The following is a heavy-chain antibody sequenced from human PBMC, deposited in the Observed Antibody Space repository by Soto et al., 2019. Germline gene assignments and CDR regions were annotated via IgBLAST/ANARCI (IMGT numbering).Heavy chain of an antibody. Sequence: EVQLVESGGGLVQPGGSLKLSCAASGFSFSDSAIQWVRQASGKGLEWVGRIRSKANDYATAYAASVKGRFTISRYDSKNTAYLQMNSLKTEDTAVYYCFRHVGETYFDYWGQGTLVTVSS. D-gene: IGHD2-21*01. CDR2: IRSKANDYAT. CDR3: FRHVGETYFDY. CDR1: GFSFSDSA. J-gene: IGHJ4*02. V-gene: IGHV3-73*01.